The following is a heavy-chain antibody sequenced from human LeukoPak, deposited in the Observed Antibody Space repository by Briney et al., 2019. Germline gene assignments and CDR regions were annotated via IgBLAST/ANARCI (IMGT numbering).Heavy chain of an antibody. CDR1: GASVITNSPY. CDR3: ARHRGSGSTSIPFDS. CDR2: VYYSGSI. Sequence: PSETLSLTCAVSGASVITNSPYWAWIRQSPGRRPEWIGTVYYSGSIYYNPSLKSRVTLSIDTSNNQFSLRLSSVTAADTAVYYCARHRGSGSTSIPFDSWGQGTLVTVSS. J-gene: IGHJ4*02. V-gene: IGHV4-39*01. D-gene: IGHD3-10*01.